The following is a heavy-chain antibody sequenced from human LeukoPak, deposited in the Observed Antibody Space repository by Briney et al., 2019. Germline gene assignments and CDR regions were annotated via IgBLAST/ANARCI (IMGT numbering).Heavy chain of an antibody. CDR2: INPDSGDT. CDR1: GYTFTHYY. J-gene: IGHJ4*02. D-gene: IGHD6-19*01. CDR3: AREGRQAPGGWYYFDY. V-gene: IGHV1-2*02. Sequence: ASVKVSFKASGYTFTHYYMHWVGQAPGQGLEWVGWINPDSGDTFYAQRFQGRVTLTRDTSISTAYMEVSRLTSDDTAVYYCAREGRQAPGGWYYFDYWGQGTLVTVSS.